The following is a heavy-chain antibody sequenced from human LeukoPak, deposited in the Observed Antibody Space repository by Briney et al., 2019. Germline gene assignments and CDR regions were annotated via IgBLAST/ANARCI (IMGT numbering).Heavy chain of an antibody. J-gene: IGHJ4*02. CDR2: ISGSGGST. Sequence: PGGSLRLSCAASGFTFSSYAMSWVRQAPGKGLEWVSAISGSGGSTYYADSVKGRFTISRDNSKNTLYLRMNSLRAEDTAVYYCAKERGGDGYNLPFDYWGQGTLVTVSS. D-gene: IGHD5-24*01. CDR1: GFTFSSYA. V-gene: IGHV3-23*01. CDR3: AKERGGDGYNLPFDY.